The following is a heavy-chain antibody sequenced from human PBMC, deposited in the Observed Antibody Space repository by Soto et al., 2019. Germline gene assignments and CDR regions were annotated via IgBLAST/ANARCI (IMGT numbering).Heavy chain of an antibody. Sequence: QVQLVQSGAEVKKPGSSVKVSCGASGGTFSRYPINWVRQAPGQGLEWMGGIIPFFGTSNYAQKFQGRVTITADESTSTAYMELRSLRSEDTAVYYCARVGHITNYGMAVWGQGNTVTVSS. D-gene: IGHD1-26*01. CDR2: IIPFFGTS. V-gene: IGHV1-69*01. CDR3: ARVGHITNYGMAV. CDR1: GGTFSRYP. J-gene: IGHJ6*02.